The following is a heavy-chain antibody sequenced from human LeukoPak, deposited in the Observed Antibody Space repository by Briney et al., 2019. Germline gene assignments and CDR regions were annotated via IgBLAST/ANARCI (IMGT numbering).Heavy chain of an antibody. V-gene: IGHV3-7*04. CDR2: IKRDGSEK. Sequence: PGGSLRLSCAASGFTFRHYWMSWVRQASGKGLEWVANIKRDGSEKRYADSVKGRFTISRDNAENSLYLQMNSLRAEDTAVYYCARVVGTDEGADYWGQGTLVTVSS. CDR1: GFTFRHYW. J-gene: IGHJ4*02. D-gene: IGHD1-7*01. CDR3: ARVVGTDEGADY.